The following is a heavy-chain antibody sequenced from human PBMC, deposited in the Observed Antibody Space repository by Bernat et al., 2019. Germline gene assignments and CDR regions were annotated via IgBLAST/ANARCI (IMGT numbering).Heavy chain of an antibody. J-gene: IGHJ4*02. CDR1: GFTFSSYA. D-gene: IGHD2-2*01. CDR2: ISGSGGST. Sequence: VQLVESGGGVVQPGRSLRLSCAASGFTFSSYAMHWVRQAPGKGLEWVSAISGSGGSTYYADSVKGRFTISRDNSKNTLYLQMNSLRAEDTAVYYCAKGHIVVVPAASLDYWGQGTLVTVSS. CDR3: AKGHIVVVPAASLDY. V-gene: IGHV3-23*04.